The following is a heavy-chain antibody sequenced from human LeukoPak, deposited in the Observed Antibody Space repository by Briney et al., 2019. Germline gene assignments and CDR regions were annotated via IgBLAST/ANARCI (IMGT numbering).Heavy chain of an antibody. V-gene: IGHV3-23*01. CDR1: GFTFSSYA. J-gene: IGHJ4*02. CDR3: AKGGPSSGWYWYFDY. Sequence: PGGSLRLSCAASGFTFSSYAVNWVRQAPGKGLEWVSGSSGSGDSTFYSDSVKGRFTISRDNSKDTLYLQINSLRAEDTAVYYCAKGGPSSGWYWYFDYWGQGTLVTVSS. D-gene: IGHD6-19*01. CDR2: SSGSGDST.